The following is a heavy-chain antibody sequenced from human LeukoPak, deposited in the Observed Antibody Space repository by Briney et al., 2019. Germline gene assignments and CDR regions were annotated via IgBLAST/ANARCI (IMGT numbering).Heavy chain of an antibody. J-gene: IGHJ4*02. CDR3: ARVSRAVAGTGSFDY. V-gene: IGHV3-48*03. Sequence: GGSLRLSCAASGFTFSNYEVNWVRQAPGNGLEWVSYISSSGSTIYYADSVKGRFTISRDTAKNSLYLQMSSLRAEDMAVYYCARVSRAVAGTGSFDYWGQGTLVSVSS. D-gene: IGHD6-19*01. CDR1: GFTFSNYE. CDR2: ISSSGSTI.